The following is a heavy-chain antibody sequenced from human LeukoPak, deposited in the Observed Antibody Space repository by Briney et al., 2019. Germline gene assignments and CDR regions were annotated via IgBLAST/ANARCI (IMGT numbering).Heavy chain of an antibody. J-gene: IGHJ6*03. V-gene: IGHV1-69*05. CDR1: GGTFSSYA. CDR3: ARESGLERRTGHYSYYMDV. CDR2: IIPIFGTA. Sequence: ASVKVSCKASGGTFSSYAINWVRQAPGQGLEWMGGIIPIFGTANYAQKFQGRVTITTDESTSTAYMELSSLRSEDTAVYYCARESGLERRTGHYSYYMDVWGKGTTVTVSS. D-gene: IGHD1-1*01.